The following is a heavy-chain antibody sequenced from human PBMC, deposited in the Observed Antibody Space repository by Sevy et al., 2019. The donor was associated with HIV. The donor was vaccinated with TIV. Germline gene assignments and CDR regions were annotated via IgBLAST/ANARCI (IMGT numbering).Heavy chain of an antibody. D-gene: IGHD4-17*01. CDR1: GESFSNYY. CDR2: IDHSGRS. Sequence: SETLSLTCAVYGESFSNYYWSWIRLSPGKGLESIGEIDHSGRSDYNPSLKSRVTMSVDTSKNQFSLKLTSVTAADTAVYYCARGPKPLRSDYGDYRGVGYYFDPWGQGTLVTVSS. CDR3: ARGPKPLRSDYGDYRGVGYYFDP. V-gene: IGHV4-34*01. J-gene: IGHJ4*02.